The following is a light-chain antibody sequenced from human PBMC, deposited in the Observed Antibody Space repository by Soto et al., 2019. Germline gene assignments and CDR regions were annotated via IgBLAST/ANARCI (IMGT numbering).Light chain of an antibody. V-gene: IGLV1-44*01. CDR3: ATWDDSLNGVV. CDR2: SND. Sequence: QSVLTQPPSASGTPGQRVSISCSGGSSNIGTNTVNWYLHLPGTAPKLLIFSNDERPSGVPDRFSGSKSGTSASLAISGLQSDDEADYYCATWDDSLNGVVFGGGTKVTVL. CDR1: SSNIGTNT. J-gene: IGLJ2*01.